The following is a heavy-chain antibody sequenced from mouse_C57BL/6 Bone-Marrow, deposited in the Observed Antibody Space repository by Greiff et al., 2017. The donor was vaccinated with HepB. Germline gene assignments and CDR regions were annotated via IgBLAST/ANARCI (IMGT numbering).Heavy chain of an antibody. CDR2: INYDGSST. CDR1: GFTFSDYY. V-gene: IGHV5-16*01. Sequence: EVMLVESEGGLVQPGSSMKLSCTASGFTFSDYYMAWVRQVPEKGLEWVANINYDGSSTYYLDSLKSRFIISRDNAKNILYLQMSSLKSEDTATYYCARDRNWDFDYWGQGTTLTVSS. D-gene: IGHD4-1*01. J-gene: IGHJ2*01. CDR3: ARDRNWDFDY.